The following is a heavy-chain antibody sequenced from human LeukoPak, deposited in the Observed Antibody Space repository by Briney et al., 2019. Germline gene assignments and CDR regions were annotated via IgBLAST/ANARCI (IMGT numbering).Heavy chain of an antibody. CDR3: ARDPDLGSYGMDV. J-gene: IGHJ6*02. V-gene: IGHV4-30-4*01. Sequence: SETLSLTCTVSGGSISSGDYYWSWIRQPPGKGLEWIGYIYYSGSTYYNPSLKSRVTISVDTSKNQFSLKLSSVTAADTAVYYCARDPDLGSYGMDVWGQGTTVTVSS. CDR2: IYYSGST. D-gene: IGHD3-10*01. CDR1: GGSISSGDYY.